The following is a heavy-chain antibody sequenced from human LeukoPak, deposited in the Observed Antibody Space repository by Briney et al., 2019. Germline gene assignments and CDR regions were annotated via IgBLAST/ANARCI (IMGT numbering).Heavy chain of an antibody. V-gene: IGHV4-34*01. J-gene: IGHJ4*02. CDR1: GGSFSGYY. CDR2: INHSGST. D-gene: IGHD4-23*01. Sequence: SETLSLTCAVYGGSFSGYYWSWIRQPPVKGLEWIGEINHSGSTNYNPSLKSRVTISVDTSKNQFSLKLSSVTAADTAVYYCARGPLYYGGNGQPDYWGQGTLVTVSS. CDR3: ARGPLYYGGNGQPDY.